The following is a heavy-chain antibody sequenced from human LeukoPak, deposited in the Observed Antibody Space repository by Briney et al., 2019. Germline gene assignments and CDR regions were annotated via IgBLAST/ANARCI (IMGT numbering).Heavy chain of an antibody. CDR3: ARDLGDIPGYSSGLYFIDY. Sequence: ASVKVSCKASGYTFTGYYMHWVRQAPGQGLEWMGWINPNSGGTNYAQKSQGWVTMTRDTSISTAYMELSRLRSADTAVYYCARDLGDIPGYSSGLYFIDYWGQGNLVTVSS. V-gene: IGHV1-2*04. CDR1: GYTFTGYY. J-gene: IGHJ4*02. D-gene: IGHD6-19*01. CDR2: INPNSGGT.